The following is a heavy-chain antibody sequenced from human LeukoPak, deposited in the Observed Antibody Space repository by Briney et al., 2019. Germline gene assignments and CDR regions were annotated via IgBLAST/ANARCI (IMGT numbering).Heavy chain of an antibody. J-gene: IGHJ4*02. CDR2: IYYDENT. Sequence: PSETLSLTCTVSGGSISSYYWGWIRQPPGKGLEWIGNIYYDENTSYNPSLKSRVTISIDTSKNQFSLKLTSVTAADTAVYYCARDPSPFGYFDSSGFWGQGTLVTVSS. D-gene: IGHD3-22*01. CDR3: ARDPSPFGYFDSSGF. CDR1: GGSISSYY. V-gene: IGHV4-39*07.